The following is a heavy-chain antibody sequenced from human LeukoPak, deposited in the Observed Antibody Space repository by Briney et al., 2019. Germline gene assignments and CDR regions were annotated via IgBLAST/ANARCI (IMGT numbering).Heavy chain of an antibody. V-gene: IGHV1-2*02. CDR1: GYTFTGYY. D-gene: IGHD6-19*01. J-gene: IGHJ3*02. CDR2: INPNSGGT. Sequence: ASVKVSCKASGYTFTGYYMHWVRQAPGQGLEWMGWINPNSGGTNYAQKFQGRVTMTSDTSISTAYMELSRLRSDDTAVYYCARQGAVAGLDDAFDIWGQGTMVTVSS. CDR3: ARQGAVAGLDDAFDI.